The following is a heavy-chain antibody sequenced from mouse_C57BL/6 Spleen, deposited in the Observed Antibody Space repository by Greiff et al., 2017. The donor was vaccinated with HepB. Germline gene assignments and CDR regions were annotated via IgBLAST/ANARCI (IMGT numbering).Heavy chain of an antibody. CDR1: GYTFTSYW. Sequence: VKLQQPGAELVRPGSSVKLSCKASGYTFTSYWMHWVKQRPIQGLEWIGNIDPSDSETHYNQKFKDKATLTVDKSSSTAYMQLSSLTSEDSAVYYCARSYDSYWYFDVWGTGTTVTVSS. CDR3: ARSYDSYWYFDV. J-gene: IGHJ1*03. V-gene: IGHV1-52*01. CDR2: IDPSDSET. D-gene: IGHD2-12*01.